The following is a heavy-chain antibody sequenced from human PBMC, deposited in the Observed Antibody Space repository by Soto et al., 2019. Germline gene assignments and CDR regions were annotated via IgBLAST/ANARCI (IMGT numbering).Heavy chain of an antibody. D-gene: IGHD3-3*01. V-gene: IGHV3-30*04. Sequence: QVQLVESGGGVVQPGRSLRLSCAASGFTFSRYAMHWVRQAPGKGLEWVAVISYDGSNKYYADSVKGRFTISRDSSKNTLYLQMNSLRVEDTAVYYCARSRGNGWENYWGQGTLVTVSS. J-gene: IGHJ4*02. CDR3: ARSRGNGWENY. CDR1: GFTFSRYA. CDR2: ISYDGSNK.